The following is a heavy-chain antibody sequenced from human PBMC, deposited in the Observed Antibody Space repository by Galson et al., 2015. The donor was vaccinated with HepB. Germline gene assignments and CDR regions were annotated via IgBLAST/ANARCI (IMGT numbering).Heavy chain of an antibody. V-gene: IGHV4-31*03. Sequence: TLSLTCTVSGGSISSGGYYWSWIRQHPGKGLEWIGYIYYSGSTYYNPSLKSRVTISVDTSKNQFSLKLSSVTAADTAVYYCARGDERGDLFDYWGQGTLVTVSS. D-gene: IGHD3-16*01. CDR3: ARGDERGDLFDY. CDR1: GGSISSGGYY. J-gene: IGHJ4*02. CDR2: IYYSGST.